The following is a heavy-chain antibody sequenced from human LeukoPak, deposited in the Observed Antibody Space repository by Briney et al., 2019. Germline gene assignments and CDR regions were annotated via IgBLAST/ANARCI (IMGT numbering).Heavy chain of an antibody. J-gene: IGHJ4*02. CDR2: IYYSGST. V-gene: IGHV4-39*07. CDR3: AREVNTAMFSETYYFDY. D-gene: IGHD5-18*01. Sequence: WVRQAPGKGLEWIGSIYYSGSTYYNPSLKSRVTISVDTSKNQFSLKLSSVTAADTAVYYCAREVNTAMFSETYYFDYWGQGTLVTVSS.